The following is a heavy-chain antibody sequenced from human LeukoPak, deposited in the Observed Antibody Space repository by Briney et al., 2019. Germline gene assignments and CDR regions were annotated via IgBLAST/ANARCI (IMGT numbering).Heavy chain of an antibody. Sequence: GESLKISCQGSGFNFTNYWIAWVRQMPGKGLDWMGIVFPGDSDTRYSPSFQGQVTISADKSITTAYLQWSGLKASDTAMYYCARLVTSQYYFDYWGQGTLVTVSS. D-gene: IGHD2-2*01. CDR1: GFNFTNYW. CDR2: VFPGDSDT. J-gene: IGHJ4*02. V-gene: IGHV5-51*01. CDR3: ARLVTSQYYFDY.